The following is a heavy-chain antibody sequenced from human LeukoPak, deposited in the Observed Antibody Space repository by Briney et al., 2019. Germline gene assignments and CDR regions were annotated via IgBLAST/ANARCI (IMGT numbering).Heavy chain of an antibody. Sequence: ASVKVSXKASGYTFTSYDINWVRQATGQGLEWMGWMNPNSGNTGYAQKFQGRVTMTRNTSISTAYMELSSLRSEDTAVYYCARAAMVRGRTTYYYYMDVWGKGTTVTVSS. J-gene: IGHJ6*03. CDR3: ARAAMVRGRTTYYYYMDV. D-gene: IGHD3-10*01. V-gene: IGHV1-8*01. CDR2: MNPNSGNT. CDR1: GYTFTSYD.